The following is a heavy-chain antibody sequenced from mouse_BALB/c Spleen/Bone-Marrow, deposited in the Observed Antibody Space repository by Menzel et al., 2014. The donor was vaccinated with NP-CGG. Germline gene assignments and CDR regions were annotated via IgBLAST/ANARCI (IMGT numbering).Heavy chain of an antibody. D-gene: IGHD2-14*01. Sequence: VQLQQSGAKLVRPGASVKISCKGSGYTFTDHAIHWVKRSHAKSLEWIGVISGYYGDAIYNQKFKGKATMTVDKSSSTANMELARLTSEDSAIYYCARSGKVRNAMDYWGQGTSVTVSS. CDR1: GYTFTDHA. V-gene: IGHV1S137*01. J-gene: IGHJ4*01. CDR3: ARSGKVRNAMDY. CDR2: ISGYYGDA.